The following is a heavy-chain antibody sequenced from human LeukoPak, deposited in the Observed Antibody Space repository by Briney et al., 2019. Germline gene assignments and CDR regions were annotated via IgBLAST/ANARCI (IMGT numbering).Heavy chain of an antibody. J-gene: IGHJ4*02. CDR2: INRSGNT. CDR3: ASPARPWSGWWDY. Sequence: SETLSLTCTVSGGSISSYYWSWIRQPPGRGLEWIGEINRSGNTNYNPSLKSRVTISVDRSKNQFSLKLSSVTAADTAMYLCASPARPWSGWWDYWGQGTQVIVSS. CDR1: GGSISSYY. D-gene: IGHD3-3*01. V-gene: IGHV4-34*01.